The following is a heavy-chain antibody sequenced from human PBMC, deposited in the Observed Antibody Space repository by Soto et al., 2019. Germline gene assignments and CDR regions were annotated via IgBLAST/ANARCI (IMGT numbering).Heavy chain of an antibody. CDR3: ASIVATSERDY. J-gene: IGHJ4*02. D-gene: IGHD5-12*01. V-gene: IGHV4-30-2*01. CDR2: IYHSGST. CDR1: GGSISSGGYS. Sequence: PSETLSLTCAVSGGSISSGGYSWSWIRQPPGKGLEWIGYIYHSGSTYYNPSLKSRVTISVDRSKNQFSLKLSSVTAADTAVYYCASIVATSERDYWGQGTLVTVSS.